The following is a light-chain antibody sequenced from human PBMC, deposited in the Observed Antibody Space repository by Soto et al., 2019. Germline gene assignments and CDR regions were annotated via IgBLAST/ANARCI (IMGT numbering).Light chain of an antibody. J-gene: IGLJ1*01. CDR3: SSYAGSNNFV. CDR1: SSDVGGYNY. CDR2: EVS. V-gene: IGLV2-8*01. Sequence: QSALAQPPSASGSPGQSVTISCTGTSSDVGGYNYVSWYQQHPGKAPKLMIYEVSKRPSGVPDRFSAPKSGNTASLTVSGLQAEDEADYYCSSYAGSNNFVFGTGTKVTVL.